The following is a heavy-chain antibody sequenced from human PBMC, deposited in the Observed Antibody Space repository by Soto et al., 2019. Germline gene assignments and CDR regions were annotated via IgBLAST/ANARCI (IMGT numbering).Heavy chain of an antibody. J-gene: IGHJ4*02. D-gene: IGHD2-21*02. CDR3: ARFPDGVVTGTASYFDL. V-gene: IGHV1-18*01. Sequence: ASVKVSCKASGYTFNSYGISWVRQAPGQGLEWMGWISAYNDDTNYAQNLQGRVTMTRDTSTSTAYMELRSLKADDTAVYYCARFPDGVVTGTASYFDLWGQGTLVTVSS. CDR2: ISAYNDDT. CDR1: GYTFNSYG.